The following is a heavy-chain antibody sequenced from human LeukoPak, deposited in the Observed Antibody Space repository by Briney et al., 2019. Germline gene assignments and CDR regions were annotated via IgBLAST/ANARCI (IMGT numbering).Heavy chain of an antibody. V-gene: IGHV4-34*01. CDR2: INHSGST. D-gene: IGHD2-21*02. J-gene: IGHJ4*02. CDR1: GGSFSGYY. CDR3: ARHHCGGDCYWAYYFDY. Sequence: PSETLSLTCGVYGGSFSGYYWSWIRQPPGKGLQWIGEINHSGSTNYNPSLKSRVTMSVDTSKNQFSLKLSSVTAADTAVYYCARHHCGGDCYWAYYFDYWGQGTLVTVSS.